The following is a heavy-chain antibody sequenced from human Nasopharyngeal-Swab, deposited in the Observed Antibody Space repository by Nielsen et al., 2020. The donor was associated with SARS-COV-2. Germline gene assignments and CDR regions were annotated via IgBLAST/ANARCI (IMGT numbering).Heavy chain of an antibody. CDR3: ARAGEQQLLYYYYMDV. J-gene: IGHJ6*03. D-gene: IGHD6-13*01. Sequence: SLKVSCKASGGTFSSYAISWGRQAPGQGLEWMGGIIPIFGTANYAQKFQGRVTITADKSTSTAYMELSSLRSEDTAVYYCARAGEQQLLYYYYMDVWGKGTTVTVSS. CDR2: IIPIFGTA. V-gene: IGHV1-69*06. CDR1: GGTFSSYA.